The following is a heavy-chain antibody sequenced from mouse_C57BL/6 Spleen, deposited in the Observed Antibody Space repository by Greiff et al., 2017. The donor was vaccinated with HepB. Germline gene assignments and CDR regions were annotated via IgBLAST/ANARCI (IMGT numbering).Heavy chain of an antibody. Sequence: QVQLQQSGAELARPGASVKMSCKASGYTFTSYTMHWVKQRPGQGLEWIGYINPSSGYTKYNQKFKDKATLTADKSSSTAYMQLSSLTSEDSAVYYCARGELTTVVAHWGQGTLVTVSA. CDR3: ARGELTTVVAH. D-gene: IGHD1-1*01. V-gene: IGHV1-4*01. J-gene: IGHJ3*01. CDR2: INPSSGYT. CDR1: GYTFTSYT.